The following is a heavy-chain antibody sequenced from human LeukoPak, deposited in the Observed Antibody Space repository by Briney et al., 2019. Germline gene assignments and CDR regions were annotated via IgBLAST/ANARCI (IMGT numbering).Heavy chain of an antibody. CDR1: GFTFSSYA. Sequence: GGSLRLSCAASGFTFSSYAMHWVRQAPGKGLEWVAVISYDGSNKYYADSVKGRFTISRDNSKNTLYLQMNSLRAEDTAVYYCARDKGDYYDSSGYTNWFDPWGQGTLVTVSS. J-gene: IGHJ5*02. V-gene: IGHV3-30-3*01. D-gene: IGHD3-22*01. CDR2: ISYDGSNK. CDR3: ARDKGDYYDSSGYTNWFDP.